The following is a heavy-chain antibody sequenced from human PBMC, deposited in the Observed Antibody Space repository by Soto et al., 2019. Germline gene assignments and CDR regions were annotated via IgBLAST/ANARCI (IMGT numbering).Heavy chain of an antibody. CDR3: AAVRWELLYEFDY. Sequence: GASVKVSCKASGFTFTSSAVQWVRQARGRRLEWIGWIVVGSGNTNYAQKFQERVTITRDMSTSTAYMELSSLRSEDTAVYYCAAVRWELLYEFDYWGQGTLVTVSS. V-gene: IGHV1-58*01. CDR2: IVVGSGNT. D-gene: IGHD1-26*01. CDR1: GFTFTSSA. J-gene: IGHJ4*02.